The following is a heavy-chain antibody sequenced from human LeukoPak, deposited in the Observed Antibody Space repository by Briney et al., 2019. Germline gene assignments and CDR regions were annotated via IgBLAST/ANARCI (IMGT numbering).Heavy chain of an antibody. Sequence: GGSLRLSCEVSRFIVTNYYTNWVRLTPGKGLEWVAFVRRNGGTFYADSVQGRFTISKDNSENTLYLQMNSLRAEDTAVYYCVVVIVPAAVWHFDLWGRGTLVTVSS. CDR2: VRRNGGT. CDR3: VVVIVPAAVWHFDL. V-gene: IGHV3-66*01. CDR1: RFIVTNYY. J-gene: IGHJ2*01. D-gene: IGHD2-2*01.